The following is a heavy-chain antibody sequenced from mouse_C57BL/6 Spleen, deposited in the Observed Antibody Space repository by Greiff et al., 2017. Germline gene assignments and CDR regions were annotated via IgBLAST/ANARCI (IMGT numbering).Heavy chain of an antibody. Sequence: EVQLQQSGPELVKPGASVKISCKASGYTFTDYYMNWVKQSHGKSLEWIGDINPNSGGTSYNQKFKGKATLTVDKSSRTAYMELRSLTSEDSAVYYCAREGRNYYGSSYYAMDYWGQGTSVTVSS. CDR1: GYTFTDYY. CDR3: AREGRNYYGSSYYAMDY. D-gene: IGHD1-1*01. CDR2: INPNSGGT. V-gene: IGHV1-26*01. J-gene: IGHJ4*01.